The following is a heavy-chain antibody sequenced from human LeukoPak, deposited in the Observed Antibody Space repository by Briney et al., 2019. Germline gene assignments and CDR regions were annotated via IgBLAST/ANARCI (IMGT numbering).Heavy chain of an antibody. D-gene: IGHD1-26*01. CDR1: GFTVSSNY. J-gene: IGHJ4*02. CDR3: ERAGGATTFDY. V-gene: IGHV3-74*01. Sequence: QPGGSLRLSCAASGFTVSSNYMSWVRQAPGKGLVWVSLVYSDGISTYYADSVKGRFTISRDNAKNTLYLQMNSLRAEDTAVYYCERAGGATTFDYGAQGTLVTVPS. CDR2: VYSDGIST.